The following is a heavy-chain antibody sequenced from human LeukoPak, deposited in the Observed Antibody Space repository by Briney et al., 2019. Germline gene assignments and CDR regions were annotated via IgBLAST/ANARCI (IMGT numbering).Heavy chain of an antibody. CDR1: GFTFDDYG. V-gene: IGHV3-20*04. CDR2: INWNGGST. CDR3: ARVPGRGYSMYYFDY. J-gene: IGHJ4*02. D-gene: IGHD5-18*01. Sequence: GGPLRLSCAASGFTFDDYGMSWVRQAPGKGLEWVSGINWNGGSTGYADSVKGRFTISRDNAKNSLYLQMNSLRAEDTALYYCARVPGRGYSMYYFDYWGQGTLVTVSS.